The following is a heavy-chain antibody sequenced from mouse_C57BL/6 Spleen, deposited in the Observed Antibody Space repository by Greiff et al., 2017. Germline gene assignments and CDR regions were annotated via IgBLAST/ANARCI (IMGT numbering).Heavy chain of an antibody. CDR2: IDPSDSYT. V-gene: IGHV1-59*01. Sequence: QVQLQQPGAELVRPGTSVKLSCKASGYTFTSYWLRWVQQRPGQGLEWIGVIDPSDSYTNYNQKFKGTATLTVDTSSSTAYMQLSSLTYEDSAVYYCARAYDYDYAMDYWGQGTSVTVSS. CDR3: ARAYDYDYAMDY. CDR1: GYTFTSYW. J-gene: IGHJ4*01. D-gene: IGHD2-4*01.